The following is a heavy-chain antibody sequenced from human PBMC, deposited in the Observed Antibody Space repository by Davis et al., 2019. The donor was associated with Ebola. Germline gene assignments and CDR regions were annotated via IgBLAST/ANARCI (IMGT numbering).Heavy chain of an antibody. CDR2: ISYDGSNK. D-gene: IGHD6-19*01. CDR3: ARDMDGGGRIAVAGNNY. J-gene: IGHJ4*02. V-gene: IGHV3-30-3*01. CDR1: GFTFSSYA. Sequence: PGGSLRLSCAASGFTFSSYAMHWVRQAPGKGLEWVAVISYDGSNKYYADSVKGRFTISRDNSKNTLYLQMNSLRAEDTAVYYCARDMDGGGRIAVAGNNYWGQGTLVTVSS.